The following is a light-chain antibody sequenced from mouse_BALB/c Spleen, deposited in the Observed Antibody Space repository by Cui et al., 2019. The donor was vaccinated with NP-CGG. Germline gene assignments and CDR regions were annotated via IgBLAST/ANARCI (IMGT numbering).Light chain of an antibody. Sequence: QAFLIQESALSTSPGETVTLTCRSSTGAVTTINFANWVQEKPDHLFTGLIGGTNNRAPGFPARFSGSLIGDKAALTITGAQTEDEAIYFCALWYSNHWVFGGGTKLTVL. V-gene: IGLV1*01. CDR3: ALWYSNHWV. J-gene: IGLJ1*01. CDR1: TGAVTTINF. CDR2: GTN.